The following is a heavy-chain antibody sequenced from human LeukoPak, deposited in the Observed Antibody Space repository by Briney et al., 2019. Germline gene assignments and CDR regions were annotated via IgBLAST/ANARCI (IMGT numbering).Heavy chain of an antibody. J-gene: IGHJ4*02. D-gene: IGHD6-19*01. CDR1: GASISSNY. CDR2: INNNGRI. Sequence: PSETLSLTCTVSGASISSNYWSWIRQSPGKELEWIAYINNNGRINYNPSLKSRVTISADTSKNQFSLNVRSVTAADTAVYYCARGAGWCDYWGQGTQVTVFS. CDR3: ARGAGWCDY. V-gene: IGHV4-59*08.